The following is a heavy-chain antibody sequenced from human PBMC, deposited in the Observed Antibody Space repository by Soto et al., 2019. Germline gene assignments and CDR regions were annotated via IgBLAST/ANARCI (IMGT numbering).Heavy chain of an antibody. D-gene: IGHD3-22*01. V-gene: IGHV4-59*01. J-gene: IGHJ3*02. CDR1: GGSISSYY. CDR3: ARDNSSGYYAFDI. Sequence: SETLSLTCTVSGGSISSYYWSWIRQPPGKGLEWIGYTYYSGSTNYNPSLKSRVTISVDTSKNQFSLKLSSVTAADTAVYYCARDNSSGYYAFDIWGQGTMVTVSS. CDR2: TYYSGST.